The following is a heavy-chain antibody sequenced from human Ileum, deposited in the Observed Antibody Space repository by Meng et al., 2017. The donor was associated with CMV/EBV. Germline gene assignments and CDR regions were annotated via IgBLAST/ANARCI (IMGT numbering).Heavy chain of an antibody. V-gene: IGHV4-34*02. CDR3: ASLMDYVGNGYYYFDS. CDR1: GGSCSGYY. CDR2: FTRRGDL. D-gene: IGHD3-22*01. J-gene: IGHJ4*02. Sequence: QVQFQLWGCGRLVPSETLSLSCAVVGGSCSGYYWSWLRLIPGKGLEWIGEFTRRGDLNYNPSLRSRLIISLDTSKNQFSLMLSSVTAADTAVYYCASLMDYVGNGYYYFDSWGPGTLVTVSS.